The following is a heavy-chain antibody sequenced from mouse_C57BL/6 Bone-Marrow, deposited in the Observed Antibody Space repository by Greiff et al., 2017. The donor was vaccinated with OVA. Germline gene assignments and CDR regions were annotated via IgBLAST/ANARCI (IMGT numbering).Heavy chain of an antibody. V-gene: IGHV1-4*01. CDR1: GYTFTSYT. CDR2: INPSSGYT. CDR3: ARRTVVASYYYAMDY. D-gene: IGHD1-1*01. J-gene: IGHJ4*01. Sequence: VKLQQSGAELARPGASVKMSCKASGYTFTSYTMHWVKQRPGQGLEWIGYINPSSGYTKYNQKFKDKATLTADKSSSTAYMQLSSLTSEDSAVYYCARRTVVASYYYAMDYWGQGTSVTVSS.